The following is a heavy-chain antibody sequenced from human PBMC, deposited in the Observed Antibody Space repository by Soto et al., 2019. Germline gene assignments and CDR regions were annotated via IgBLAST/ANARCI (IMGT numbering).Heavy chain of an antibody. D-gene: IGHD5-18*01. CDR1: GFTFSDYY. CDR3: ARTLYSYGPRSDY. CDR2: ISSSSSYT. V-gene: IGHV3-11*03. J-gene: IGHJ4*02. Sequence: GGSLRLSCVASGFTFSDYYMSWIRQAPGKGLEWVSYISSSSSYTNYADSVKGRFTISRDNAKNSLYLQMNSLRAEDTAVYYCARTLYSYGPRSDYWGQGTLVTLSS.